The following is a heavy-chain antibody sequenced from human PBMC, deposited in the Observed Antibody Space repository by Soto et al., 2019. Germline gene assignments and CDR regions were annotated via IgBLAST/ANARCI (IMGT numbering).Heavy chain of an antibody. J-gene: IGHJ5*02. V-gene: IGHV4-59*01. Sequence: SETLSLTCTVSGGSISSYYWSWIRQPPGKGLEWIGYIYYSGSTNYNPSLKSRVTISVDTSKNQFSLKLSSVTAADTAVYYCAREASWFDPWGQGTLVTVSS. CDR1: GGSISSYY. CDR2: IYYSGST. CDR3: AREASWFDP.